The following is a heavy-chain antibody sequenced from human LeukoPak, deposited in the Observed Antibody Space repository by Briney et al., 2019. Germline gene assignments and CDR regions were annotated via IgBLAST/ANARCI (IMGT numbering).Heavy chain of an antibody. CDR1: GFTFSSYG. CDR3: AKDRNYGSGSYYPTDLDY. CDR2: ISYDGSNK. J-gene: IGHJ4*02. Sequence: GGSLRLSCAASGFTFSSYGMHWVRLAPGKGLEWVAVISYDGSNKYYADSVKGRFTISRDNSKNTLYLQMNSLRAEDTAVYYCAKDRNYGSGSYYPTDLDYWGQGTLVTVSS. V-gene: IGHV3-30*18. D-gene: IGHD3-10*01.